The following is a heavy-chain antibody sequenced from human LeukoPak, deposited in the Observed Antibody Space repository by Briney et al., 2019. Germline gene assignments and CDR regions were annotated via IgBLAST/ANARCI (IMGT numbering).Heavy chain of an antibody. V-gene: IGHV4-39*01. CDR2: IYYSGST. D-gene: IGHD2-2*01. CDR1: GGSISSSRYY. Sequence: PSETLSLTCTVSGGSISSSRYYWGWIRQPPGKGLEWIGSIYYSGSTYYNPSLKSRVTISVDTSKNQFSLKLSSVTAADTAVYYCARRSVVVVPAAIDYYYYGMDVWGQGTTVTVSS. J-gene: IGHJ6*02. CDR3: ARRSVVVVPAAIDYYYYGMDV.